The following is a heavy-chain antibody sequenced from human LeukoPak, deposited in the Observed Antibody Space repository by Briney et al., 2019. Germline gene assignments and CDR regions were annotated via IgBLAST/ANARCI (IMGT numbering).Heavy chain of an antibody. CDR1: GYTFTSYG. Sequence: ASVKVSCKASGYTFTSYGISWVRQAPGQGLEWMGWISAYNGNTNYAQNLQGRVTMTTDTSTSTDYMELGSLRSDDTAVYYCARDHGSFEDLPLFFDYWGQGTLVTVSS. J-gene: IGHJ4*02. V-gene: IGHV1-18*01. D-gene: IGHD1-26*01. CDR3: ARDHGSFEDLPLFFDY. CDR2: ISAYNGNT.